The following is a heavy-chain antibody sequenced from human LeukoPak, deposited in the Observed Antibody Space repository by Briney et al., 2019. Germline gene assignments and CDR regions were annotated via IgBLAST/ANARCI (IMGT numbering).Heavy chain of an antibody. J-gene: IGHJ4*02. V-gene: IGHV1-8*01. CDR2: TNPNSGNT. CDR3: ARGSGERWDGYTTEFDY. Sequence: GASVKVSCKASGYTFTSYDINWVRQATGQGLEWMGWTNPNSGNTGYAQKFQGRVTMTRNTSISTAYMELSSLRSEDTAVYYCARGSGERWDGYTTEFDYWGQGTLVTVSS. D-gene: IGHD5-24*01. CDR1: GYTFTSYD.